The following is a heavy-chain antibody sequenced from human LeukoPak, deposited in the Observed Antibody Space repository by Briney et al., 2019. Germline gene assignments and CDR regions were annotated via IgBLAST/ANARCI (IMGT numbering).Heavy chain of an antibody. J-gene: IGHJ5*02. V-gene: IGHV1-69*13. D-gene: IGHD3-3*01. Sequence: ASVKVSCKASGGTFSSYAISWVRQAPGQGLEWMGGIIPIFGTANYAQKFQGRVTITADESTSTAYMELSSLRSEDTAVYYCAALDTTFGVVRINWFDPWGQGTLVTVSS. CDR1: GGTFSSYA. CDR3: AALDTTFGVVRINWFDP. CDR2: IIPIFGTA.